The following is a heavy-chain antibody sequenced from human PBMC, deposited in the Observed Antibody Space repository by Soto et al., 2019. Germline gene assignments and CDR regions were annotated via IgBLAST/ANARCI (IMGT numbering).Heavy chain of an antibody. Sequence: GGSLRHSCASSTFIINTYWTNLVRQAPGKGLQWVASVKPDRSETDYADSVRGRFTISRDNAKNSLYLQMNSLRAEDTALYYCAKDIAHDTAMVTTSFDYWGQGTLVTVSS. CDR2: VKPDRSET. J-gene: IGHJ4*02. D-gene: IGHD5-18*01. CDR1: TFIINTYW. CDR3: AKDIAHDTAMVTTSFDY. V-gene: IGHV3-7*05.